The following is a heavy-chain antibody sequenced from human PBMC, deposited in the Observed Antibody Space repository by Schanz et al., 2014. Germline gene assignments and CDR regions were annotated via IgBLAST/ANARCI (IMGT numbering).Heavy chain of an antibody. CDR1: GFTFSDYW. Sequence: EVQLLESGGGLVQPGGSLRLSCAASGFTFSDYWMSWVRQAPGKGLEWVAAVSSRSDEIKYADSVRGRFTISRDNSKSTLYLQMSSLRAEDTAVYYCAKSQGSSFDSWGQGTLVTVSS. CDR3: AKSQGSSFDS. CDR2: VSSRSDEI. D-gene: IGHD6-13*01. J-gene: IGHJ4*02. V-gene: IGHV3-23*05.